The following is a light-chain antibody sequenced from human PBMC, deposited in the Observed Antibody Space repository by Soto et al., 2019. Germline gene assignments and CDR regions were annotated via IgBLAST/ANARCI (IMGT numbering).Light chain of an antibody. V-gene: IGKV3-11*01. CDR2: HAS. CDR1: QSVSVN. CDR3: QERSRWPRGT. J-gene: IGKJ4*01. Sequence: EIVMTQSPATLSLSPGERATLSCRASQSVSVNLAWFQQKPGQAPRLLIFHASQRAAGIPARFGGSGSGTDFTLPISSLEPEDFAVYYCQERSRWPRGTFGGGTKVEI.